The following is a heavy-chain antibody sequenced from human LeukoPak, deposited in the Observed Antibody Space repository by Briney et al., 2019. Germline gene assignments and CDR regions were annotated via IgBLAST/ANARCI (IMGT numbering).Heavy chain of an antibody. D-gene: IGHD2-2*01. CDR2: TYYRSKWYN. Sequence: SQTLSLTCAISGDSVSSNSAAWNWIRQSPSRGLEWLGRTYYRSKWYNDYAVSVKSRITINPDTSKNQFSLQLSSVTPEDTAVYYCARSGYCSSTSCTTYYYGMDVWGQGTTVTVSS. V-gene: IGHV6-1*01. CDR3: ARSGYCSSTSCTTYYYGMDV. CDR1: GDSVSSNSAA. J-gene: IGHJ6*02.